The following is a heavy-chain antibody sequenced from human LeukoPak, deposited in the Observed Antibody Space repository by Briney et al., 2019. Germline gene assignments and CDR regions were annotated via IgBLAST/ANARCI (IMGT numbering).Heavy chain of an antibody. CDR2: INPNSSGT. CDR3: ARMSDILTGHYPQWFHP. CDR1: GYTFTGYY. D-gene: IGHD3-9*01. Sequence: ASLKVSCKASGYTFTGYYMHCVRQAPGQGLEWMGWINPNSSGTSYAQKFQGRVTMTRHTSVSTAYMELSRLRSDDTAVYYCARMSDILTGHYPQWFHPWGQGTLVTVSS. J-gene: IGHJ5*02. V-gene: IGHV1-2*02.